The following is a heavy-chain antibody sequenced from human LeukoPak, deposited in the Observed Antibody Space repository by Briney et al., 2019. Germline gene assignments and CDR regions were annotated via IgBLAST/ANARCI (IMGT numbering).Heavy chain of an antibody. Sequence: GGSLRLSCEASGFIFSNYWMSWVRQAPGKGLEWVSAITASGDSTYSAGSVKGRFTISRDNSRNTLFLEMSSLRAEDTAVYYCARDRGVLLWFGELAWFDPWGQGTLVTVSS. D-gene: IGHD3-10*01. V-gene: IGHV3-23*01. J-gene: IGHJ5*02. CDR1: GFIFSNYW. CDR2: ITASGDST. CDR3: ARDRGVLLWFGELAWFDP.